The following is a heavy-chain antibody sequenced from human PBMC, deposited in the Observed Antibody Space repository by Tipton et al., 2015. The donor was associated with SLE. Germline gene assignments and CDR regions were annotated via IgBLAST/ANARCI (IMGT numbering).Heavy chain of an antibody. J-gene: IGHJ1*01. D-gene: IGHD6-13*01. CDR2: IGQDGSEK. CDR3: AADSSSSWLF. V-gene: IGHV3-7*01. CDR1: GFSFRSYW. Sequence: GSLRLSCEASGFSFRSYWMSWVRQAPGKGLEWVANIGQDGSEKYYLDSVKGRFSISRDNAKNSLYLQMNSLRAEGTAVYYCAADSSSSWLFGGQGALVAVSS.